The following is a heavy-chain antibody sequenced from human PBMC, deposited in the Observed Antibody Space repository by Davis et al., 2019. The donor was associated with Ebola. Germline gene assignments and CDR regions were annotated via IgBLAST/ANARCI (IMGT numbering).Heavy chain of an antibody. V-gene: IGHV4-59*02. J-gene: IGHJ4*02. CDR3: VRGSDAYKTGY. CDR2: ISTGGRT. D-gene: IGHD5-24*01. CDR1: GGSVGSDY. Sequence: MPSETLSLTCRVSGGSVGSDYWSWIRQSPGKGLEWIAFISTGGRTIYNPSLRGRVTISIDTSKNQFSLKVRSVTAADTAFYYCVRGSDAYKTGYWGQGTLVTVSS.